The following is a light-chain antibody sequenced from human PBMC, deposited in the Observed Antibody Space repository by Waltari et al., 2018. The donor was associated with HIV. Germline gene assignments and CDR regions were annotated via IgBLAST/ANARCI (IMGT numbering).Light chain of an antibody. CDR2: DAS. J-gene: IGKJ4*01. Sequence: ETVMTQSPATLSVSPGERVTISCRASQGISDKLAWYQQKPGQAPRFLIYDASSRAPGVPARFSGSGSGTDFTLTISSLQSEDSAVYYCQQYYNWPPLTFGGGTRVEIK. V-gene: IGKV3-15*01. CDR3: QQYYNWPPLT. CDR1: QGISDK.